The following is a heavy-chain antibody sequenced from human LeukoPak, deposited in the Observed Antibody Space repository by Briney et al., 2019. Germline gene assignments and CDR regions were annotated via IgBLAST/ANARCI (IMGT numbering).Heavy chain of an antibody. Sequence: GGSLRLSCAASGFTFSSYAMSWVRQAPGKGLEWVSTISGSGGSAYYADSVKGRFTISRDNSKNTLYLQMNGLRAEDTALYSCAKDYCSGGSCYSGLDYWGQGTLVTVSS. CDR1: GFTFSSYA. V-gene: IGHV3-23*01. D-gene: IGHD2-15*01. CDR2: ISGSGGSA. CDR3: AKDYCSGGSCYSGLDY. J-gene: IGHJ4*02.